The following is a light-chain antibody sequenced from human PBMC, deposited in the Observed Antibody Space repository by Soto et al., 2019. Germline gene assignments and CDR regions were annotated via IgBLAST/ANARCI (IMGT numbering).Light chain of an antibody. Sequence: DIQMTQSPSILSASVGDRVTITCRASQSISSWLAWYQQKPGKAPNLLIHKASHLESGVPSRFSGSGSGTEFTLTISRLQPGDFATYYCQHYNNYPWTFGQGTKVEIK. CDR2: KAS. CDR3: QHYNNYPWT. CDR1: QSISSW. J-gene: IGKJ1*01. V-gene: IGKV1-5*03.